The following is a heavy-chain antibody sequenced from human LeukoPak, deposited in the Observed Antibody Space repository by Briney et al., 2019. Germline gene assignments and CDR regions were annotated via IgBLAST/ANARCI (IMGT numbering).Heavy chain of an antibody. J-gene: IGHJ4*02. Sequence: GGSLRLSCPASGFTFSDHYMDWVRLAPGKGLEWVGRSRNKANSYTTDYAASVKGRFTISRDDSKNSLYLQMNSLKTEDTAVYYCARAYSSAWYSPGYWGQGTLVTVSS. CDR1: GFTFSDHY. CDR2: SRNKANSYTT. V-gene: IGHV3-72*01. CDR3: ARAYSSAWYSPGY. D-gene: IGHD6-19*01.